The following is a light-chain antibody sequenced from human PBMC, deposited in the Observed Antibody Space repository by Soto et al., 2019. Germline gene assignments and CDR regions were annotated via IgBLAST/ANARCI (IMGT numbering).Light chain of an antibody. Sequence: EIVLTQSPGTLSLSPGERATLSCRASQSISSSYLAWYQQKPGPAPRLLIYAASIRATGIPERCSSSGSGTDFTLTISRLEPEDFAVYYCQQYGTSSYTFGERTQLEIK. CDR1: QSISSSY. CDR2: AAS. V-gene: IGKV3-20*01. CDR3: QQYGTSSYT. J-gene: IGKJ2*01.